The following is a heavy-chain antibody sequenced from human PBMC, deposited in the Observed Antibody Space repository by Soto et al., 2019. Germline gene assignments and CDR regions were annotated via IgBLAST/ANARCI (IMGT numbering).Heavy chain of an antibody. Sequence: GESLKISCKGSGYSFTSYWIGWVRQMPGKGLEWMGIIYPGDSDTRYSPSFQGQVTISADKSISTAYLQWSSLKASDTAMYYCASPRNYYGSGSYFIAFDIWGQGTMVTVS. CDR3: ASPRNYYGSGSYFIAFDI. CDR2: IYPGDSDT. D-gene: IGHD3-10*01. V-gene: IGHV5-51*01. CDR1: GYSFTSYW. J-gene: IGHJ3*02.